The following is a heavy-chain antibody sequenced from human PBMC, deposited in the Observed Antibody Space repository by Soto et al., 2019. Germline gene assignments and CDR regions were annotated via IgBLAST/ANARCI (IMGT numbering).Heavy chain of an antibody. Sequence: GGSLRLSCAASGFTFSSYGMHWVRQAPGKGLEWVAVISYDGSNKYYADSVKGRFTISRDNSKNTLYLQMNSLRAEDTAVYYCAKDLKLFCGGDCYLIYWGQGTLVTVSS. J-gene: IGHJ4*02. CDR2: ISYDGSNK. V-gene: IGHV3-30*18. D-gene: IGHD2-21*02. CDR1: GFTFSSYG. CDR3: AKDLKLFCGGDCYLIY.